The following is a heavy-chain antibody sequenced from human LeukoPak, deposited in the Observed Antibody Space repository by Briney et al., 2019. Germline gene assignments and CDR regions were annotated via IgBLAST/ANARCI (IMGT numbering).Heavy chain of an antibody. CDR1: GGSISSHY. Sequence: SETLSLTCTVSGGSISSHYWSWIRQPAGKGLEWIGRIYSSGSTMYNPSLKSRVTMSVDTSKNQFSLKLSSVTAADTAVYYCARVAYTATDYFDCWGQGTLVTVSS. J-gene: IGHJ4*02. V-gene: IGHV4-4*07. D-gene: IGHD4-17*01. CDR2: IYSSGST. CDR3: ARVAYTATDYFDC.